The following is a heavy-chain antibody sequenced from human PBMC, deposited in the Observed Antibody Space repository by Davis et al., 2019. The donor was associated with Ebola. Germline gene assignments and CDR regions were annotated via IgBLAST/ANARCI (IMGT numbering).Heavy chain of an antibody. Sequence: GESLKISCAASGFTFSRHGMHWVRQAPARRLEWVAFRRYDGSAKFYADSVKGRFTISRDNSKNTLYLQMNSLTADDTAVYYCARTGGAGAFDVWGQGTMVTVSS. D-gene: IGHD6-19*01. V-gene: IGHV3-30*02. CDR1: GFTFSRHG. CDR3: ARTGGAGAFDV. CDR2: RRYDGSAK. J-gene: IGHJ3*01.